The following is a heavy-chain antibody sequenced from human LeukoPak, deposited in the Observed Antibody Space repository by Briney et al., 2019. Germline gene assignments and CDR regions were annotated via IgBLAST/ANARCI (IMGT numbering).Heavy chain of an antibody. D-gene: IGHD2-2*02. V-gene: IGHV1-8*01. CDR1: GYTFTSYD. CDR2: MNPNSGNT. Sequence: GASVKVSCKASGYTFTSYDINWVRQATGQGLEWMGWMNPNSGNTGYAQKFHARGTITRNTSISTAYMELSSLRSEDTAVYYCARGLPYCSSTSCYRKPLGYWGQGTLVTVSS. J-gene: IGHJ4*02. CDR3: ARGLPYCSSTSCYRKPLGY.